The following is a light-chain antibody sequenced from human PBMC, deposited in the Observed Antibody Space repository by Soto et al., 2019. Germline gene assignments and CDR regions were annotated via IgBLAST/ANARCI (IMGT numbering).Light chain of an antibody. CDR3: QQYGTSEII. J-gene: IGKJ5*01. V-gene: IGKV3-20*01. CDR1: QSLTNSF. Sequence: EFVLTQSPGTLSLSPGEGATLSCRASQSLTNSFIAWYQQKPGQAPRLLIYDTSIRASGIPDRFSGSGSGTDFTLTISRLEPEDFAVFYCQQYGTSEIIFGQGTRLENK. CDR2: DTS.